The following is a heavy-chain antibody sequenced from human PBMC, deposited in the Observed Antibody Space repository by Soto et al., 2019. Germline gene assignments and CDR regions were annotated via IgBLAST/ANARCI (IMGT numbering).Heavy chain of an antibody. CDR2: ISGSGDST. Sequence: EVQLLESGGGLVQPGGSLRLFCAASGFTFSSYAMNWVRQAPGKGLEWVSAISGSGDSTYYTDSVKGRFTISRDNSRNTLYLQMNSLRAEDTAVYYCARDFGVVVTRPMFDPWGQGTLATVSS. CDR1: GFTFSSYA. J-gene: IGHJ5*02. D-gene: IGHD3-3*01. V-gene: IGHV3-23*01. CDR3: ARDFGVVVTRPMFDP.